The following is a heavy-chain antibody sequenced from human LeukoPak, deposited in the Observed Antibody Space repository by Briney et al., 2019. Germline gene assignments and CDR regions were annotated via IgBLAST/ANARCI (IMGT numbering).Heavy chain of an antibody. Sequence: ASVKVSCKASGYTFTGYYMHWVRQAPGQGLEWMGWINPNSGGTNYAQKFQGRVTMTRDTSICTAYMELSRLRSDDTAVYYCAREKGIAAAGTAEDAFDIWGQGTMVTVSS. CDR2: INPNSGGT. CDR3: AREKGIAAAGTAEDAFDI. D-gene: IGHD6-13*01. CDR1: GYTFTGYY. V-gene: IGHV1-2*02. J-gene: IGHJ3*02.